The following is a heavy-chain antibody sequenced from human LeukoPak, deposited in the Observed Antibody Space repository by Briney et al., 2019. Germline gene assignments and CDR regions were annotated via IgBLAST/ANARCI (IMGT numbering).Heavy chain of an antibody. CDR1: GCTCSRNG. CDR3: TRNGYSYGYCQN. CDR2: IWYDGSNK. J-gene: IGHJ4*02. Sequence: GRALRLCCTASGCTCSRNGVDSVRQAPGKGLEWVAVIWYDGSNKYYADSVKGRFTISRDNSKNTLYLQMNSLRAEDTAVYYCTRNGYSYGYCQNWGQGTLVTVSS. V-gene: IGHV3-33*07. D-gene: IGHD5-18*01.